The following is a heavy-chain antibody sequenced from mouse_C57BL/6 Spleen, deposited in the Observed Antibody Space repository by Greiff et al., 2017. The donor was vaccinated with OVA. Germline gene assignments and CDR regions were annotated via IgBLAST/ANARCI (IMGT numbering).Heavy chain of an antibody. Sequence: EVQLQQSGAELVRPGASVKLSCTASGFNIKDDYMHWVKQRPEQGLEWIGWIDPENGDTEYASKFPGKATITADTSSSTAYLQLSSLTSEDTAVYYCVTAVYDYKQAWWAYGGQWTLVTVSA. CDR1: GFNIKDDY. J-gene: IGHJ3*01. CDR3: VTAVYDYKQAWWAY. CDR2: IDPENGDT. D-gene: IGHD2-4*01. V-gene: IGHV14-4*01.